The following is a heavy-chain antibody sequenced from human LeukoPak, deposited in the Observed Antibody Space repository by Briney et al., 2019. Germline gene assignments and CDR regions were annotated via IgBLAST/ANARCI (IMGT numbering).Heavy chain of an antibody. CDR1: GFTFSSSG. V-gene: IGHV3-33*08. CDR3: ATYTGTYSGYFDY. D-gene: IGHD1-1*01. CDR2: IWYDGSNK. J-gene: IGHJ4*02. Sequence: GRSLRLSCAASGFTFSSSGMHWVRQAPGKGLEWVAVIWYDGSNKYYADSVKGRITISRDNSKNTLYLQMNSLRAEDMAVYYCATYTGTYSGYFDYWGQGTLVTVSS.